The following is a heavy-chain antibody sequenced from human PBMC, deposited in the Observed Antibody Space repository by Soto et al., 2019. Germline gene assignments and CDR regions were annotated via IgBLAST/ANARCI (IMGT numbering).Heavy chain of an antibody. V-gene: IGHV4-31*03. J-gene: IGHJ4*02. CDR2: IYYSGTT. CDR1: GGSISSSSYF. CDR3: AREPSI. Sequence: TSETLSLTCTVSGGSISSSSYFWGWIRQPPGKGLEWIGYIYYSGTTYYNPSLKSRLTISVDTSKNQFSLKLSSVTAADTAVYYCAREPSIWGQGTLVTVSS.